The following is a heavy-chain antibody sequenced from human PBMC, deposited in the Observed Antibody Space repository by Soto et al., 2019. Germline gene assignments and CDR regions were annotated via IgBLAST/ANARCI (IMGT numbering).Heavy chain of an antibody. CDR1: GGSISSYY. V-gene: IGHV4-59*01. CDR2: IYYSGST. Sequence: SETLSLTCTVSGGSISSYYWSWIRQPPGKGLEWIGYIYYSGSTNYNPSLKSRVTISVDTSKNQFSLKLSSVTAADTAVYYCARAGGKMGVAVLRAFKYGGRETRVT. CDR3: ARAGGKMGVAVLRAFKY. J-gene: IGHJ4*02. D-gene: IGHD6-19*01.